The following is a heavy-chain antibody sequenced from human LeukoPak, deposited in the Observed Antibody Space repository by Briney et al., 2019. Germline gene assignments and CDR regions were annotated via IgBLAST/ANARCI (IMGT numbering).Heavy chain of an antibody. CDR3: ARDGGWYKRGLDHYYYYMDV. V-gene: IGHV3-30*04. J-gene: IGHJ6*03. D-gene: IGHD6-19*01. CDR2: ISSDGSNK. CDR1: TFTFSSYA. Sequence: GGSLRLSCAASTFTFSSYAMHWVRQAPGKGLEWVTVISSDGSNKYYADPVKGRFTISRDNSKNTLDLQMNSLRAEDTAVYYCARDGGWYKRGLDHYYYYMDVWGKGTTVIVSS.